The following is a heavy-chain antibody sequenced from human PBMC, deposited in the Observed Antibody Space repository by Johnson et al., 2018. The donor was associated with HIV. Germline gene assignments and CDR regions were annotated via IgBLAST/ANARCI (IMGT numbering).Heavy chain of an antibody. D-gene: IGHD3-16*01. CDR1: GITFSSYG. J-gene: IGHJ3*02. CDR2: ISKEGTDK. CDR3: ARLFMTSDAFDI. V-gene: IGHV3-30*03. Sequence: QVQLVESGGGVVQPGRSLRLSCAASGITFSSYGMHWVRQAPGKGLEWMAVISKEGTDKYYADSVKGRFTISRDDSKNTLYMQMNSLRAEDTAIHYCARLFMTSDAFDIWGQGTMVTVSS.